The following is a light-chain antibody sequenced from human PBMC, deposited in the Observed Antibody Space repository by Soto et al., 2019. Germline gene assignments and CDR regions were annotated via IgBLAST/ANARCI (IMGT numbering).Light chain of an antibody. CDR2: LGS. J-gene: IGKJ5*01. Sequence: EIVMTQSPLSLSVTPGEPGSISCWSTQSLLHRSGYNYLDWYLQKPGQPPQLLIYLGSNRASGVPDRFSGSGSGSNYILKISRVEAEDAGIYYCMQAVQGPITFGQGTRLEIK. CDR1: QSLLHRSGYNY. V-gene: IGKV2-28*01. CDR3: MQAVQGPIT.